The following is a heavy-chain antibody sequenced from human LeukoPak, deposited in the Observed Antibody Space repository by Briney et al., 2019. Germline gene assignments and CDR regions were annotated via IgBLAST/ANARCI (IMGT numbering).Heavy chain of an antibody. J-gene: IGHJ4*02. CDR1: GFTFDDYT. Sequence: PGGSLRLSCAASGFTFDDYTMHWVRQAPGKGLEWVSLISWDGGSTYYADSVKGRFTISRDNSKNSLYLQMNSLRTEDTALYYCAKGTGIAVGGEGYYFDYWGQGTLVTVSS. V-gene: IGHV3-43*01. CDR2: ISWDGGST. CDR3: AKGTGIAVGGEGYYFDY. D-gene: IGHD6-19*01.